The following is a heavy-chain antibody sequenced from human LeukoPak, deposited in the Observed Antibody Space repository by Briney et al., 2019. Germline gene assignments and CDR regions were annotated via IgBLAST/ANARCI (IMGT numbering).Heavy chain of an antibody. V-gene: IGHV3-30*04. CDR2: ISYDGSNK. J-gene: IGHJ4*02. CDR3: ARSMVVAATDLDFDY. Sequence: GGSLRLSCADSGFTFSSYAMHWVRQAPGKGLEWVAVISYDGSNKYYADSVKGRFTISRDNSKNTLYLQMNSLRAEDTAVYYCARSMVVAATDLDFDYWGQGTLVTVSS. D-gene: IGHD2-15*01. CDR1: GFTFSSYA.